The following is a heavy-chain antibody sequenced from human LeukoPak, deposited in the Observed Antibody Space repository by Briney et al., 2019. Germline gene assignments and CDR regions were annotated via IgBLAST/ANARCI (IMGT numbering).Heavy chain of an antibody. CDR1: GYTFTSYG. D-gene: IGHD3-16*02. J-gene: IGHJ4*02. CDR3: ARLHRPYRFRSEEFDY. CDR2: ISAYNGNT. V-gene: IGHV1-18*01. Sequence: GASVKVSCKASGYTFTSYGISWVRQAPGQGLEWMGWISAYNGNTNYAQKLQGRVTMTTDTSTSTAYMELRSLRSDDTAVYYCARLHRPYRFRSEEFDYWGQGTLVTVSS.